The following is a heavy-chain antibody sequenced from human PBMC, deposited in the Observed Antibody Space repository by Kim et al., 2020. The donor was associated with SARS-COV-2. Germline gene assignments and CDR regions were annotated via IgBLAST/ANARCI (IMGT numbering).Heavy chain of an antibody. J-gene: IGHJ4*02. Sequence: SETLSLTCTVSGGSISSYYWSWIRQPPGKGLEWIGYIYYSGSTNYNPSLKSRVTISVDTSKNQFSLKLSSVTAADTAVYYCARGIQLDYWGQGTLVTVSS. CDR1: GGSISSYY. D-gene: IGHD5-18*01. CDR3: ARGIQLDY. CDR2: IYYSGST. V-gene: IGHV4-59*13.